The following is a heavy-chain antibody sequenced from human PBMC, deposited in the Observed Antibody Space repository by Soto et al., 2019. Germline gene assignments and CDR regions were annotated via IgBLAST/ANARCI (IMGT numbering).Heavy chain of an antibody. J-gene: IGHJ6*02. D-gene: IGHD2-21*02. CDR2: IWYDGSNK. V-gene: IGHV3-33*01. Sequence: QVQLVESGGGVVQPGRSLRLSCAASGFTFSSHGMHWVRQAPGKGLEWVAVIWYDGSNKYYADSVKGRFTISRDNSKNTPYLQMNSLRAEDTAVYYCARGRHSVVVTVISYGMDVWGQGTTVTVSS. CDR3: ARGRHSVVVTVISYGMDV. CDR1: GFTFSSHG.